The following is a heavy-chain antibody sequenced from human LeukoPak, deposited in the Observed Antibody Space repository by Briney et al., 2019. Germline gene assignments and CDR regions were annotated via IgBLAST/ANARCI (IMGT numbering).Heavy chain of an antibody. Sequence: PGGSLRLSCAASGFTFRNYAMSWIRQAPGKGLEWVSAISASGGTPYYADSVKGRFTISRDNSQNTLYLQMNSLRAEDTAAYYCAKRHIAALGGDAFDAWGQGTMVTVSS. CDR2: ISASGGTP. V-gene: IGHV3-23*01. J-gene: IGHJ3*01. CDR1: GFTFRNYA. D-gene: IGHD5-12*01. CDR3: AKRHIAALGGDAFDA.